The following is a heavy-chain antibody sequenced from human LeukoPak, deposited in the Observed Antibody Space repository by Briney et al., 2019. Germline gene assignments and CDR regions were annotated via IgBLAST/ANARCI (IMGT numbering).Heavy chain of an antibody. CDR3: AKVRGVYCSSPACYYYDA. D-gene: IGHD2-2*01. J-gene: IGHJ4*02. Sequence: GGSLRLSCAASGFTFSSYAMSWVRQTPGRGLEWVAGVSPSGGRTIYADSAEGRFTISRDNSNDTVYLQLSSLRAEDSALYYCAKVRGVYCSSPACYYYDAWGQGTPVTVSS. CDR1: GFTFSSYA. CDR2: VSPSGGRT. V-gene: IGHV3-23*01.